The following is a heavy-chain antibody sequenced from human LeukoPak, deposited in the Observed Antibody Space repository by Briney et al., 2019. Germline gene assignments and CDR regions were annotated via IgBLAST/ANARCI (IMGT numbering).Heavy chain of an antibody. J-gene: IGHJ6*02. Sequence: SETLSLTCIVSGGSISSSSYNCGWIRQPPGKGLEWIGSIYYSGATYYNPSLKSRLTISVDTSKNQFSLKLSSVTAADTAVYYCARDPAYYDFWSGTYYYYYGMDVWGQGTTVTVSS. CDR1: GGSISSSSYN. D-gene: IGHD3-3*01. CDR2: IYYSGAT. V-gene: IGHV4-39*02. CDR3: ARDPAYYDFWSGTYYYYYGMDV.